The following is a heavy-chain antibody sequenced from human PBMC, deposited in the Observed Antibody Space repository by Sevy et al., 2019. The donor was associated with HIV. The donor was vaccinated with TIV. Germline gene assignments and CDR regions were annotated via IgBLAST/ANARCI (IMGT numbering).Heavy chain of an antibody. CDR1: GFTFSDYY. CDR2: ISSSGSTI. Sequence: GGSLRLTCAASGFTFSDYYMSWIRRAPGKGLEWVSYISSSGSTIDYADSVQGRFTISRDNAENSLYLQMNSLRADDTAIYYCARDGGPLLPSARAVEWWVQGTLVTVSS. J-gene: IGHJ4*02. V-gene: IGHV3-11*01. D-gene: IGHD2-2*01. CDR3: ARDGGPLLPSARAVEW.